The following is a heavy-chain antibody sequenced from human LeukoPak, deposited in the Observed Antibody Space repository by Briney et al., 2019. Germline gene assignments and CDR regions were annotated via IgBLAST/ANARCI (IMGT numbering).Heavy chain of an antibody. CDR2: ISSSSSYI. J-gene: IGHJ5*02. V-gene: IGHV3-21*01. CDR3: ARGTTAPAWFDP. Sequence: PGGSLRLSCAASGFTFSSYAMSWVRQAPGKGLEWVSSISSSSSYIYYADSVKGRFTISRDNAKNSLYLQMNSLRAEDTAVYYCARGTTAPAWFDPWGQGTLVTVSS. D-gene: IGHD1-7*01. CDR1: GFTFSSYA.